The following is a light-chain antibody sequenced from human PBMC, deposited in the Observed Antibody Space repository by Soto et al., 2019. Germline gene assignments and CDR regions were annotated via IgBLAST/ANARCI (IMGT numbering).Light chain of an antibody. J-gene: IGLJ2*01. CDR2: GVS. Sequence: QSALTQPASVSGSPGQSITISCTGTSSDVGDYHYVSWYQQHPAKAPKLIIYGVSNRPSGISNRFSGSKSANTASLTISGLQAEDEADYYCSSYTRTNTLVFGGGTKLTVL. CDR1: SSDVGDYHY. CDR3: SSYTRTNTLV. V-gene: IGLV2-14*01.